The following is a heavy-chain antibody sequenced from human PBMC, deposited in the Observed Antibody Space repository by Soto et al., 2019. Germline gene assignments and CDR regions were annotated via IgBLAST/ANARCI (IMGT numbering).Heavy chain of an antibody. CDR3: ARQLERRVGAPID. CDR2: ISPSGDVT. CDR1: GFFFTDYF. V-gene: IGHV3-11*01. Sequence: PGGSLRLSCSTSGFFFTDYFMSWIRQAPGKGLEWVSYISPSGDVTHYADSVKGRFTISRDNTKNSLFLQMSSLRDDDTAVYYCARQLERRVGAPIDGGHGTPVTVSS. D-gene: IGHD1-26*01. J-gene: IGHJ4*01.